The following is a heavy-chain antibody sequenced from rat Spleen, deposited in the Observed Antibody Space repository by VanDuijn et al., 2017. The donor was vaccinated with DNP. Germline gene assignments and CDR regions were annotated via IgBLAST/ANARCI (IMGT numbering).Heavy chain of an antibody. CDR3: AKVRTTGIPGFAY. D-gene: IGHD1-9*01. V-gene: IGHV5S23*01. CDR2: ISTGGGNT. Sequence: EVQLVESGGGLVQPGRSLKLSCAASGFTFSNYAMAWVRQAPTKGLEWVASISTGGGNTYYRDSVKGRFTISRDNAKSTLYLQMNSLRSEDTATYYCAKVRTTGIPGFAYWGQGTLVTVSS. J-gene: IGHJ3*01. CDR1: GFTFSNYA.